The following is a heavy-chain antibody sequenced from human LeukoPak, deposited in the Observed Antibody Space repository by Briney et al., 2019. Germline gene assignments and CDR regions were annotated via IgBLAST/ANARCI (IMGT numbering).Heavy chain of an antibody. V-gene: IGHV3-23*01. CDR1: GFTFSNHA. D-gene: IGHD6-6*01. J-gene: IGHJ6*04. Sequence: GGSLGLSCAASGFTFSNHAMSWVRQAPGKGLEWVSVIGDSGGSTYYADSVKGRFTISRDNSKNTLYLQMNSRRADDTAVYHCAKGGASSPYTYIDVWGKGTTVIVSS. CDR2: IGDSGGST. CDR3: AKGGASSPYTYIDV.